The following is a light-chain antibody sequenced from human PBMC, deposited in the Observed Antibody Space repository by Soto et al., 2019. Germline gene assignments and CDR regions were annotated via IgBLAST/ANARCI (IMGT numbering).Light chain of an antibody. CDR1: QSVSSNY. CDR3: QQYNNWRVT. CDR2: DAS. J-gene: IGKJ1*01. Sequence: IVFTKSPDTLSLCPGERATLSCRASQSVSSNYLAWYQQKLGQAPRLLIYDASRRATGIPDRFSGSGSGTEFTLTISSLQSEDFAVYYCQQYNNWRVTFGQGTKVDIK. V-gene: IGKV3D-20*02.